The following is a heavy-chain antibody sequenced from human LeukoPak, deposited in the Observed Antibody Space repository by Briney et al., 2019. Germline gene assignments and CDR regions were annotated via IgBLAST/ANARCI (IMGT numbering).Heavy chain of an antibody. D-gene: IGHD2-2*01. V-gene: IGHV3-66*01. Sequence: GGSLRLSCAASGMTVSSNYIMWVPQPPGKGLEWVSSIYTGGSTYYPDAVKGRFTISRDNSKNTVNLQMNSLRAEDTAVYYCARDQASSSSSPYWGQGTLVTVSS. CDR1: GMTVSSNY. CDR2: IYTGGST. CDR3: ARDQASSSSSPY. J-gene: IGHJ4*02.